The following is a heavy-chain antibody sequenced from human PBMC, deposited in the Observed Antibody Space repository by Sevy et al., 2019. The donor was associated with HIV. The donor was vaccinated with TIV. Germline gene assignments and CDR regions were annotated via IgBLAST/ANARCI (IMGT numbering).Heavy chain of an antibody. Sequence: SETLSLTCTVSGGSISSTNYYWGWIRQPPGKGLEWIGSIYYRGNTNYNPSLTSRVTISEATSKNQFSLKLTSVTAADTAVYYCARRYIWNDGWFDPWGQGTLVTVSS. CDR1: GGSISSTNYY. J-gene: IGHJ5*02. CDR3: ARRYIWNDGWFDP. V-gene: IGHV4-39*01. CDR2: IYYRGNT. D-gene: IGHD1-20*01.